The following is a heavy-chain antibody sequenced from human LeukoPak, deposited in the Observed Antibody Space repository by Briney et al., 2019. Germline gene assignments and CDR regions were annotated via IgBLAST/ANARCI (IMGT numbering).Heavy chain of an antibody. CDR2: IWYDGSNK. D-gene: IGHD1-26*01. CDR1: GFTFSSYG. J-gene: IGHJ6*02. Sequence: GGSLRLSCAASGFTFSSYGMHWVRQASGKGLEWVAVIWYDGSNKYYADSVKGRFTISRDNSRNTLYLQMSSLRAEDTAVYYCARGGSYYGEGVYYGMDVWGQGTTVTVSS. V-gene: IGHV3-33*01. CDR3: ARGGSYYGEGVYYGMDV.